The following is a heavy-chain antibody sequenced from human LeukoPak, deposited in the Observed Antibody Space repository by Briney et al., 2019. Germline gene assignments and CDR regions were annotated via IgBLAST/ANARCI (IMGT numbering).Heavy chain of an antibody. Sequence: EASVKVSCKASGGTFSSYAISWVRQAPGQGLEWMGGIIPIFGTANYAQKFQGRVTITADKSTSTAYMELSSLRSEDTAVYYCARGLGYSSSWLGDYYYYYMDVWGKGTTVTISS. D-gene: IGHD6-13*01. CDR2: IIPIFGTA. CDR1: GGTFSSYA. V-gene: IGHV1-69*06. CDR3: ARGLGYSSSWLGDYYYYYMDV. J-gene: IGHJ6*03.